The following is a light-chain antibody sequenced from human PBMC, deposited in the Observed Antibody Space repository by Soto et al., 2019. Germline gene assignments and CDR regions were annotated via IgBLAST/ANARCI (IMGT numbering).Light chain of an antibody. CDR3: QQYNNWPPTWT. J-gene: IGKJ1*01. Sequence: EIVMTQSPATLSVSPGERATLSCRASQSVGRNLGWYQQKPGQAPRLLIYGASTRATGIPARFSGSGSGTDFTLTISSLQSEDFAVYYCQQYNNWPPTWTFGQGTKVDIK. CDR2: GAS. CDR1: QSVGRN. V-gene: IGKV3-15*01.